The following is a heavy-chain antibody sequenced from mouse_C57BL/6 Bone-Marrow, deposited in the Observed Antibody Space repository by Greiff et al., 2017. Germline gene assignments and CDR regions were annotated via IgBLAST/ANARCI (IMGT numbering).Heavy chain of an antibody. CDR1: GYTFTGYW. CDR3: ARTPPYYGSSYYFDY. V-gene: IGHV1-9*01. CDR2: ILPGSGST. J-gene: IGHJ2*01. D-gene: IGHD1-1*01. Sequence: VQLQQSGAELMKPGASVKLSCKATGYTFTGYWIEWVKQRPGHGLEWIGEILPGSGSTNYNEKFKGKATFTADTSSNTAYMQLRSLTTEDSAIYYCARTPPYYGSSYYFDYWGQGTTLTVSS.